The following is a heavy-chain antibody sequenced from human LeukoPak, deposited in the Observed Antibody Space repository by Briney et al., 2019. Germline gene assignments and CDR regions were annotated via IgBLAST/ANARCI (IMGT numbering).Heavy chain of an antibody. CDR2: ISGSGGST. Sequence: GGSLRLSCAASGFTFSSYAMSWVRQAPGKGLERVSAISGSGGSTYYADSVKGRFTISRDNSKNTLYLQMNSLRAEDTAVYYCAKGPEGAMEEYYFDYWGQGTLVTVSS. V-gene: IGHV3-23*01. J-gene: IGHJ4*02. CDR3: AKGPEGAMEEYYFDY. CDR1: GFTFSSYA. D-gene: IGHD1-26*01.